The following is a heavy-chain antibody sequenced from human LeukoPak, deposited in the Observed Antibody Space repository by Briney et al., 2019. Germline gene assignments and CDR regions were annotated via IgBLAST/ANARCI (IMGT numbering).Heavy chain of an antibody. J-gene: IGHJ4*02. CDR2: ISSSGSTK. V-gene: IGHV3-11*01. D-gene: IGHD3-3*01. CDR1: GFTFSGYY. CDR3: ARVSIFGERLNDY. Sequence: PGGSLRLSCAASGFTFSGYYMSWIRQAPGKGLEWVSYISSSGSTKYYADSVEGRFTISRDNAKKSLFLEMNSLRAEDTAVYYCARVSIFGERLNDYWGQGTLVTVSS.